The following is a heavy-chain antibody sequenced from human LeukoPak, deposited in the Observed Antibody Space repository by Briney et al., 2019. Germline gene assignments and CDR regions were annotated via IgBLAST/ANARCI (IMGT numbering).Heavy chain of an antibody. CDR2: ISAYNGNT. J-gene: IGHJ4*02. D-gene: IGHD2-15*01. CDR3: ATDPVCSGGTCYGDDY. V-gene: IGHV1-18*01. Sequence: GASVKVSCKASGYTFTSYGISWVRQAPGQGLEWMGWISAYNGNTNYAQKLQGRVTMTTDTSTSTAYMELSSLRSDDTAVYYCATDPVCSGGTCYGDDYWGQGTLVTVSS. CDR1: GYTFTSYG.